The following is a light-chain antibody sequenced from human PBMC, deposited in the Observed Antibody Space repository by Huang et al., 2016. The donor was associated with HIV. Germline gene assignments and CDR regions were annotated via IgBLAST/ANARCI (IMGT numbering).Light chain of an antibody. CDR2: AAS. CDR1: QIVSSH. V-gene: IGKV3-15*01. J-gene: IGKJ3*01. Sequence: ETVMTQSPVTLSVSPGDRASLSCRSSQIVSSHLAWYQQKPGQAPRLLISAASTRATGVPARFSGSGAGTEFTLTISTLQSEDSAVYYCQQYNDFRSTFDPGTRVEIK. CDR3: QQYNDFRST.